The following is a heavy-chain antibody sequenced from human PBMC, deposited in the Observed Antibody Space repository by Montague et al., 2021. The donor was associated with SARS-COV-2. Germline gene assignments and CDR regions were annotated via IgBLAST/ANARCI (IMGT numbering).Heavy chain of an antibody. J-gene: IGHJ3*02. CDR2: ISGSGGST. V-gene: IGHV3-23*01. CDR1: GFTFSSYA. D-gene: IGHD5-18*01. Sequence: SLRLSCAASGFTFSSYAMSWVRQAPGKGLEWVSAISGSGGSTYYANSVKGRFTISRDNSKNTLYLQMNSLRAEDTAVYYCVLGYSGSAFDIWGQGTMVTVSS. CDR3: VLGYSGSAFDI.